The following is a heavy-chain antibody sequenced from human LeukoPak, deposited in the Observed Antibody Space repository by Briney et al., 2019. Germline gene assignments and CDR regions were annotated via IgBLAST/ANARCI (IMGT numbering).Heavy chain of an antibody. Sequence: GGSLRLSCAASGFTFSSYGMHWVRQAPGKGLEWVAFIRYDGSNKYYADSVKGRFTISRDNSKNTLYLQMNSLRAEDTAVYYCAKMSAVPYYYDSSGYYYYYYMDVWGKGTTVTISS. CDR1: GFTFSSYG. CDR2: IRYDGSNK. V-gene: IGHV3-30*02. CDR3: AKMSAVPYYYDSSGYYYYYYMDV. D-gene: IGHD3-22*01. J-gene: IGHJ6*03.